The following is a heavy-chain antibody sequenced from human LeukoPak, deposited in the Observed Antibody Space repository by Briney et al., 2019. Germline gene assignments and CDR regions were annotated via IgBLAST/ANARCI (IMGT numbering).Heavy chain of an antibody. CDR1: GGSISSYY. V-gene: IGHV4-59*01. J-gene: IGHJ5*02. Sequence: KASETLSLTCTVSGGSISSYYWSWIRQPPGKGLEWIGYIYYSGSTNYNPSLKSRVTISADTSKNQFSLKLSSVTAADTAVYYCAGQTTIPHWFDPWGQGTLVTVSS. CDR2: IYYSGST. CDR3: AGQTTIPHWFDP. D-gene: IGHD4-11*01.